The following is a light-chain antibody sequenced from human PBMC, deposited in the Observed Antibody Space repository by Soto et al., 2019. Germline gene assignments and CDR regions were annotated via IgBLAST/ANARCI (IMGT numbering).Light chain of an antibody. J-gene: IGKJ4*01. V-gene: IGKV1D-12*01. CDR3: QQADSFPPT. CDR1: QDISTL. Sequence: DIQMTQSPSSVSASIGDTVTITCRASQDISTLLAWYQQKPGKAPQLLIYGASTLESGVPSRFSGSGSRTDFTLTISSLQPEDFATYFCQQADSFPPTFGGGTKVEIK. CDR2: GAS.